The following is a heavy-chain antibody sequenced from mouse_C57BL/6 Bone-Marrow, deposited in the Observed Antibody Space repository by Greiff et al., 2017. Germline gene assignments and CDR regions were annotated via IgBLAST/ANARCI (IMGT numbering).Heavy chain of an antibody. CDR3: ARVGWLLRDYFDY. Sequence: VQLQQSGAELVRPGTSVKVSCKASGYAFTNSLIEWVKQRPGQGLEWIGVINPGSGGTNYNEKFKGKATLTADKYSSTAYMQLSSLTSEDSAVYFCARVGWLLRDYFDYWGQGTTLTVSS. CDR2: INPGSGGT. V-gene: IGHV1-54*01. D-gene: IGHD2-3*01. CDR1: GYAFTNSL. J-gene: IGHJ2*01.